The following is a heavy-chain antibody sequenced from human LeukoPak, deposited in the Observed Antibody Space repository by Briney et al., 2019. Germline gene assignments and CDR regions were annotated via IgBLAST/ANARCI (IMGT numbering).Heavy chain of an antibody. Sequence: PGGSLRLSCAVSGFTFSSYTMNWVRKAPGKGLEWISYINSSSSIMYYADSVKGRFSISRDNAKNSLYLQMNSLRDEDTAVYYCARDKSGSDSARGAVIDICGQGAIVTVSS. D-gene: IGHD1-26*01. V-gene: IGHV3-48*02. J-gene: IGHJ3*02. CDR1: GFTFSSYT. CDR2: INSSSSIM. CDR3: ARDKSGSDSARGAVIDI.